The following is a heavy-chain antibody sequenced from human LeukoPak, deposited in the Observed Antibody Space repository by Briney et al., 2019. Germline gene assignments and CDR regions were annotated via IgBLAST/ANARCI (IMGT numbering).Heavy chain of an antibody. CDR2: ISSGGTTI. CDR1: GFTFSSYE. J-gene: IGHJ4*02. D-gene: IGHD3-10*01. CDR3: AARVGVYGSGNYYNVDY. Sequence: GGSLRLSCAASGFTFSSYEMNWVRQAPGKGLEWVSYISSGGTTIYYADSVKGRFTISRDNAKNSLYLQMNSLIAEDTAVYYCAARVGVYGSGNYYNVDYWGQGTLVTVST. V-gene: IGHV3-48*03.